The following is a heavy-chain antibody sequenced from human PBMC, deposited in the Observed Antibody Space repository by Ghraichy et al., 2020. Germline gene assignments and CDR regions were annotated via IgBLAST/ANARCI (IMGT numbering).Heavy chain of an antibody. J-gene: IGHJ4*02. V-gene: IGHV4-59*01. CDR1: GCSISSYY. CDR3: ARDEWLVRKGFDY. CDR2: IYYSGST. D-gene: IGHD6-19*01. Sequence: SETLSLTCTVSGCSISSYYWSWIRQPPGKGLEWIGYIYYSGSTNYNPSLKSRVTISVDTSKNQFSLKLSSVTAADTAVYYCARDEWLVRKGFDYWGQGTLVTVSS.